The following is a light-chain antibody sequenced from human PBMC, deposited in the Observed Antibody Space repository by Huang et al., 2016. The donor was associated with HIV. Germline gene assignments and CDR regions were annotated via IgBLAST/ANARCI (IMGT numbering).Light chain of an antibody. Sequence: DIQMTQSPSSLSASIGDRVTITCRASQGIRNLLAWIQQKPGKAPRSLIYAASSLRRGVPSNFSGSGSGTEFTLTINSLQPEDFATYYCQQYKSYPFTFGLGTRLEIK. CDR3: QQYKSYPFT. CDR2: AAS. J-gene: IGKJ5*01. V-gene: IGKV1-16*02. CDR1: QGIRNL.